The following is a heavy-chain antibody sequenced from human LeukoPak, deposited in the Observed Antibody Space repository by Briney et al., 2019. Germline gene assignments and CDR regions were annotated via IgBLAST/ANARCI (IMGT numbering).Heavy chain of an antibody. CDR2: ICGSGGSR. CDR3: AKAPRFGDHATEYYYYYMHV. D-gene: IGHD3-16*01. CDR1: GVTFSNYG. J-gene: IGHJ6*03. Sequence: GGSLRLSCAASGVTFSNYGRSWVRQAPGKGLEWVSGICGSGGSRYYADSVKGRFTISRDNAKNSLYLQMNSLRVEDTAVYYCAKAPRFGDHATEYYYYYMHVWGKGTTVTVSS. V-gene: IGHV3-23*01.